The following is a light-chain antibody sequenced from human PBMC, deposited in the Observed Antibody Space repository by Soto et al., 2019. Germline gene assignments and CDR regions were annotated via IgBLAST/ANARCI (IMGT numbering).Light chain of an antibody. CDR2: KAS. J-gene: IGKJ1*01. Sequence: DIQMTRSPSTVSASVGDRVTITCRASQSISSWLAWYQQKPGKAPKLLIYKASGLESGVPSRFSGSGSGTEFTLTISSLQPNDSATYYCQQYNIFTWTFGQGTKVEIK. CDR3: QQYNIFTWT. CDR1: QSISSW. V-gene: IGKV1-5*03.